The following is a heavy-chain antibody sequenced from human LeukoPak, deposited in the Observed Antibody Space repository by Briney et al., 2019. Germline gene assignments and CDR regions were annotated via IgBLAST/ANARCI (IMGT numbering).Heavy chain of an antibody. J-gene: IGHJ4*02. CDR2: ISLAGRT. V-gene: IGHV4-4*02. D-gene: IGHD1-26*01. Sequence: KPSGTLSLTCGVSGGSITTTNYWSWVRQPPGGGLECIGEISLAGRTRYNPSLKSRVNISIDESKNHLYLNLASVTAADTAVYYCSRESGPFCPFGHWGQGTLVAVTS. CDR3: SRESGPFCPFGH. CDR1: GGSITTTNY.